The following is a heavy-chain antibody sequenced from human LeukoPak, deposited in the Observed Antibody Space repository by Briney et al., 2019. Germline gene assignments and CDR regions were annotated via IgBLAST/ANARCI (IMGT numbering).Heavy chain of an antibody. V-gene: IGHV3-48*03. D-gene: IGHD3-22*01. CDR3: AELGITMIGGV. J-gene: IGHJ6*04. Sequence: GGSLRLSCAASGFTFSSYEMNWVRQAPGKGLEWVSYISSSGSTIYYADSVKGRFPISRDNAKNSLYLQMNSLRAEDTAVYYCAELGITMIGGVWGKGATVTISS. CDR2: ISSSGSTI. CDR1: GFTFSSYE.